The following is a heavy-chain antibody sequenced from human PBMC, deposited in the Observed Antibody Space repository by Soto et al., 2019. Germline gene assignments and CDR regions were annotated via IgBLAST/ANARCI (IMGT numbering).Heavy chain of an antibody. Sequence: GGSLRLSCAASGFTFSSYWMSWVRQAPGKGLEWVANIKQDGSEKYYVDSVKGRFTISRDNAKNSLYLQMNSLRAEDTAVYYCARDSFYSSSWYRGWFDPWGQGTLVTVSS. V-gene: IGHV3-7*03. CDR1: GFTFSSYW. CDR2: IKQDGSEK. CDR3: ARDSFYSSSWYRGWFDP. J-gene: IGHJ5*02. D-gene: IGHD6-13*01.